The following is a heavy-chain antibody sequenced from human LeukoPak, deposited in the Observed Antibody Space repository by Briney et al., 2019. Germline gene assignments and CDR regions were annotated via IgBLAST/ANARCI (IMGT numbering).Heavy chain of an antibody. CDR1: AYTFISYG. CDR2: ISGHSGNT. CDR3: ARGPYYYYGMDV. V-gene: IGHV1-18*01. J-gene: IGHJ6*02. Sequence: ASVKVSCKASAYTFISYGISWVRQAPGQGLEWMGWISGHSGNTNYAQKLQGRVTMTTDTSTSTAYMELSSLRSEDTAVYYCARGPYYYYGMDVWGQGTTVTVSS.